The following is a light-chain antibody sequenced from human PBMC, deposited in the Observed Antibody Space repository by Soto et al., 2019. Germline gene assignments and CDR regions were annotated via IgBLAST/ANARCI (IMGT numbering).Light chain of an antibody. CDR2: EVT. CDR3: SSYAGSNNPYV. V-gene: IGLV2-8*01. Sequence: QSALTQPPSASGSPGQSVTISCTGTSGDIGGYDYVSWYQQHPGKAPKLMIYEVTKRPLGVPDRFSGSKSGNTASLTVSGLQAEDEADYYCSSYAGSNNPYVFGTGTKVT. CDR1: SGDIGGYDY. J-gene: IGLJ1*01.